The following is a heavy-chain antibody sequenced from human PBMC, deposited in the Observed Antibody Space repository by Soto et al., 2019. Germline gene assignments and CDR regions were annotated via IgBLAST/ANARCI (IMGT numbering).Heavy chain of an antibody. Sequence: PGGSLRLSCAASGLTFSSYAMNWVRQAPGKGLEWVSTVGGSGISTFYADSVKGRFTISRDNSKNTLYLQMNSLRAEDTAVYYCARVTYDSSGYHTPMNSSDPWGQGTLVTVSS. CDR3: ARVTYDSSGYHTPMNSSDP. J-gene: IGHJ5*02. CDR1: GLTFSSYA. V-gene: IGHV3-23*01. D-gene: IGHD3-22*01. CDR2: VGGSGIST.